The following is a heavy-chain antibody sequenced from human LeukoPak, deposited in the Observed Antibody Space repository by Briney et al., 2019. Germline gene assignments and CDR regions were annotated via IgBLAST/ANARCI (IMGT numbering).Heavy chain of an antibody. CDR3: ARAGLMTTVTLYYYYYMDV. J-gene: IGHJ6*03. CDR2: ISSSSSYI. V-gene: IGHV3-21*01. D-gene: IGHD4-11*01. CDR1: GFTFSSYS. Sequence: GGSLRLSCAASGFTFSSYSMNWVRQAPGKGLEWVSSISSSSSYIYYADSVKGRFTISRDNSKNTLYLQMNSLRAEDTAVYYCARAGLMTTVTLYYYYYMDVWGKGTTVTVSS.